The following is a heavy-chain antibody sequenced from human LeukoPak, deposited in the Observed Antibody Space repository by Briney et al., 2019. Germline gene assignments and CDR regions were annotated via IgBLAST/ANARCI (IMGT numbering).Heavy chain of an antibody. CDR2: ISKDGSTS. CDR1: GFTFSNHW. Sequence: AGGSLRLSCEASGFTFSNHWMHWVRQAPGKVLVWVSVISKDGSTSIYADSVRGRLTISRDNAKNTLYLQMNSLRVEDTSVYYCARDYYMGIVDQWGQGTRVTVSS. D-gene: IGHD3-22*01. V-gene: IGHV3-74*01. CDR3: ARDYYMGIVDQ. J-gene: IGHJ5*02.